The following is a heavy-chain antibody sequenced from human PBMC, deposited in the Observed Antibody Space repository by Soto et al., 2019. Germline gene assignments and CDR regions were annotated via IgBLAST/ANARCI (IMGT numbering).Heavy chain of an antibody. J-gene: IGHJ4*02. V-gene: IGHV4-31*03. Sequence: PSETLSLTCTVSGDSLSSGGHYWSWIRQYPGKGLEWIGHIYDSVDTHYSPSLRSRVTISADMSKNQFSLNLRSVTAADTAVYYCARVDHRGYFAILTDYWGQGTLVTVSS. CDR1: GDSLSSGGHY. D-gene: IGHD3-9*01. CDR2: IYDSVDT. CDR3: ARVDHRGYFAILTDY.